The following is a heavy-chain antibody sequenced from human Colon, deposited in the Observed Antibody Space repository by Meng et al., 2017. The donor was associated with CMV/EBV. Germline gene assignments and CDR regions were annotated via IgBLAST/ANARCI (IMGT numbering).Heavy chain of an antibody. D-gene: IGHD3-16*02. J-gene: IGHJ4*02. V-gene: IGHV3-73*01. Sequence: GGFLRLSCAASGFNFSGSAIHWVRQASGKGLEWVGRIRSKAYNYAAGYVEAVKGRFTISREDSTNTTYLQMSGLKTEDTAVYYCAREGGWGSYPDYWGQGTLVTVSS. CDR1: GFNFSGSA. CDR3: AREGGWGSYPDY. CDR2: IRSKAYNYAA.